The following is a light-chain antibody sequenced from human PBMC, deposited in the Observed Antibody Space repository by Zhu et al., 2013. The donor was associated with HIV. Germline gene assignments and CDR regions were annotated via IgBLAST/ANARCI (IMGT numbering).Light chain of an antibody. V-gene: IGLV2-14*01. CDR2: EVS. Sequence: QSALTQPASVSGSPGQSITISCTGTSSDVGDYNYVSWYQQHPGKAPKLIIYEVSNRPSGVSNRFSGSKSGNTASLTISGLQAEDEADYYCNSYTSSYTRVFGGGTKLTVL. J-gene: IGLJ3*02. CDR1: SSDVGDYNY. CDR3: NSYTSSYTRV.